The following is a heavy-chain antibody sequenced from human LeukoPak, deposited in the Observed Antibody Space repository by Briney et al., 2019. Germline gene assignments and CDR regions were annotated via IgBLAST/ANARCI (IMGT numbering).Heavy chain of an antibody. V-gene: IGHV4-31*03. Sequence: SETLSLTCIVSGGSISSGGYYWSWIRQHPGKGLEWIGYIYYSGSTYYNPSLKSRVTISVDTSKNQFSLKLSSVTAADTAVYYCAREGENYYDRRLFWGQGTLVTVSS. CDR2: IYYSGST. J-gene: IGHJ4*02. CDR1: GGSISSGGYY. D-gene: IGHD3-22*01. CDR3: AREGENYYDRRLF.